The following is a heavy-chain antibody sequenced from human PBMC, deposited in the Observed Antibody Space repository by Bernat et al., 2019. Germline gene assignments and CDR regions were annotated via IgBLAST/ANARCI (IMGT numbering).Heavy chain of an antibody. Sequence: EMQLVASGGDLVQPGGSLRVSCAASGFIFRSYWMSWVRQAPGKGLEWVAKIKQDGGEKVNVDSVKCRLTNSRDNAKNPLYMQMNNLRAEDTAVYYCAPLGSRQRYVYWGQGTLVTVSP. CDR2: IKQDGGEK. D-gene: IGHD6-25*01. CDR3: APLGSRQRYVY. V-gene: IGHV3-7*03. CDR1: GFIFRSYW. J-gene: IGHJ4*02.